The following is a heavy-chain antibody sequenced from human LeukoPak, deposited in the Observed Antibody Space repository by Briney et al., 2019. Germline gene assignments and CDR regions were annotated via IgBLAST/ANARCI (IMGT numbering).Heavy chain of an antibody. CDR3: ARDSSSWGGPYYFDY. D-gene: IGHD6-13*01. J-gene: IGHJ4*02. CDR2: ISGSGGNT. CDR1: GFIFSGYA. Sequence: GGSLRLSCTISGFIFSGYAMSWVRQAPGKGLEWVSAISGSGGNTYYADSVKGRFTISRDNAKNSLYLQMNSLRAEDTAVYYCARDSSSWGGPYYFDYWGQGTLVTVSS. V-gene: IGHV3-23*01.